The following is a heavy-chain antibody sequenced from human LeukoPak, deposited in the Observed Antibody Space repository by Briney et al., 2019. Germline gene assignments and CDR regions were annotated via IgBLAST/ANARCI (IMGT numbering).Heavy chain of an antibody. J-gene: IGHJ5*02. CDR3: ARDLGQYYDTSDNWFDP. CDR1: GFTFSSYS. V-gene: IGHV3-48*04. Sequence: GGSLRLSCAASGFTFSSYSMNWVRQAPGKGLEWVSCISSSSSTIYYADSVRGRFTISRDNAKNTLNLQMNSLRAEDTAVYYCARDLGQYYDTSDNWFDPWGQGTLVTVSS. D-gene: IGHD3-22*01. CDR2: ISSSSSTI.